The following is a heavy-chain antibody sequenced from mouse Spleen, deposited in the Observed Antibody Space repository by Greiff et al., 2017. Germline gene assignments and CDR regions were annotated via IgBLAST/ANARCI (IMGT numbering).Heavy chain of an antibody. J-gene: IGHJ4*01. V-gene: IGHV1-39*01. CDR3: ARGEATVVALYYYAMDY. CDR1: GYSFTDYN. CDR2: INPNYGTT. Sequence: EVQLQQSGPELVKPGASVKISCKASGYSFTDYNMNWVKQSNGKSLEWIGVINPNYGTTSYNQKFKGKATLTVDQSSSTAYMQLNSLTSEDSAVYYCARGEATVVALYYYAMDYWGQGTSVTVSS. D-gene: IGHD1-1*01.